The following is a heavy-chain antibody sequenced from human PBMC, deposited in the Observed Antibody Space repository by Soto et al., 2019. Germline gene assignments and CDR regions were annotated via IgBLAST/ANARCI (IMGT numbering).Heavy chain of an antibody. J-gene: IGHJ6*03. V-gene: IGHV4-31*03. CDR3: ALGMFMDV. CDR1: GVSITTSGHY. CDR2: IDSSGTT. Sequence: QVQLQESGPGLVKPSQTLSLSCSVSGVSITTSGHYWNWVRQRPGRGLEWIGYIDSSGTTYYNPSLKTRLAMSVEPSTNQISLKLSSVTAADTALYFCALGMFMDVWGRGTMVIVSS. D-gene: IGHD3-16*01.